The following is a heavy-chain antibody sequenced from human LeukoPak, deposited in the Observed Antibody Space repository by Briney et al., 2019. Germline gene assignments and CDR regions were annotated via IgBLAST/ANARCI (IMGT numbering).Heavy chain of an antibody. D-gene: IGHD3-10*01. CDR3: ARQRAWYGEWAFDF. CDR1: GDSMSSGSYY. CDR2: ISYSGHT. V-gene: IGHV4-39*01. J-gene: IGHJ4*02. Sequence: PSETLSLTFTVSGDSMSSGSYYWGWIRQPPGEGLECIGSISYSGHTYYHPSLKSRVTISVDTSKNQFSLKLSSVTAADTAGYLCARQRAWYGEWAFDFWGQGTLVTVSS.